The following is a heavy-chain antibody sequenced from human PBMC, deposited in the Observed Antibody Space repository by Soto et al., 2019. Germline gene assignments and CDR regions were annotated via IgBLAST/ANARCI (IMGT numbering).Heavy chain of an antibody. CDR2: ISNDGRTT. CDR3: VMDKPANGYESQRKAI. V-gene: IGHV3-74*01. D-gene: IGHD5-12*01. Sequence: GGSLRLSCVASGFTFSGNWMYWVRQAPGKGLVWVSRISNDGRTTYYADSVRGRFTISRDNAKNTVYLQMNSLGIEDTAVFFCVMDKPANGYESQRKAIWGQGTVVTVS. J-gene: IGHJ3*02. CDR1: GFTFSGNW.